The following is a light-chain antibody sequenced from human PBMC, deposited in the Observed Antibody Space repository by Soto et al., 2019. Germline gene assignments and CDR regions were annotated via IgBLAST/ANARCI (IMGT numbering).Light chain of an antibody. V-gene: IGLV2-23*03. CDR1: RSDVGSYNL. J-gene: IGLJ1*01. CDR3: CSYAGSSTFLYV. CDR2: EGS. Sequence: QSVLAQPASVSGSPGQSIIISCAGTRSDVGSYNLVSWYQQHPGKAPKLMIYEGSKRPSGVSNRFSGSKSGNTVSLTISGLQAEDEADYYCCSYAGSSTFLYVFGTGTKVTVL.